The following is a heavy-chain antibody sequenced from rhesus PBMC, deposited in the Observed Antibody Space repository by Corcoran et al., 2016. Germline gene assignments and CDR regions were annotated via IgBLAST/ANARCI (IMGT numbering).Heavy chain of an antibody. J-gene: IGHJ6*01. V-gene: IGHV5-20*02. CDR1: GYSFTSYW. D-gene: IGHD6-13*01. CDR3: AKDHSSWSEGLLDS. CDR2: IDPSDSDT. Sequence: EVQLVQSRAEAKSPGESLKPSWNTSGYSFTSYWIGWARKLTGKGLEWMGAIDPSDSDTRDSPSFQGQVTISADKTISTAYLQWSSLKASDTATYYCAKDHSSWSEGLLDSWGQGVVVTVSS.